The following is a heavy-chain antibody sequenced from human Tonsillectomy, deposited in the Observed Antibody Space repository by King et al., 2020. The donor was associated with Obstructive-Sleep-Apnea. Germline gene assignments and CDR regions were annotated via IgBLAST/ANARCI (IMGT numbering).Heavy chain of an antibody. CDR1: TFTFSSYG. Sequence: VQLVESGGGVVQPGGSLRLSCAASTFTFSSYGMHWVRQAPGKGLEWVAFVRYDGSNEYYADSVKGRFTISRDNSKNTLYLQMNSLRVEDTALYYCAKSSGVAAAGTYPFDYWGQGTLVTVSS. V-gene: IGHV3-30*02. J-gene: IGHJ4*02. CDR3: AKSSGVAAAGTYPFDY. D-gene: IGHD6-13*01. CDR2: VRYDGSNE.